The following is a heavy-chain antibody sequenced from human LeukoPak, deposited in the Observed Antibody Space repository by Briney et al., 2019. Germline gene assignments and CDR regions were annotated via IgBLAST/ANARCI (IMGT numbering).Heavy chain of an antibody. V-gene: IGHV4-39*07. J-gene: IGHJ4*02. CDR1: GGSISSSSYY. CDR2: VYYSGST. D-gene: IGHD5-18*01. Sequence: SETLSLTCTVSGGSISSSSYYWGWIRQPPGKGLEWIGSVYYSGSTYYNPSLKSRVTISVDTSRNQFSLKLSSVTAADTAVYYCAGDGIQPGYWGQGTLVTVSS. CDR3: AGDGIQPGY.